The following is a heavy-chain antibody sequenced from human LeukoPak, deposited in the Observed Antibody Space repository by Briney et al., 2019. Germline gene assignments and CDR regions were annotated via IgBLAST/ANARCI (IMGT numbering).Heavy chain of an antibody. CDR1: GYTFTSYD. CDR2: MNPNSGNT. CDR3: ARGLVVVAATARDY. V-gene: IGHV1-8*01. Sequence: ASVKVFCKASGYTFTSYDINWVRQATGQGLEWMGWMNPNSGNTVYAQKFQGRVTMTRNTSISTAYMELSSLRSEDTAVYYCARGLVVVAATARDYWGQGTLVTVSS. J-gene: IGHJ4*02. D-gene: IGHD2-15*01.